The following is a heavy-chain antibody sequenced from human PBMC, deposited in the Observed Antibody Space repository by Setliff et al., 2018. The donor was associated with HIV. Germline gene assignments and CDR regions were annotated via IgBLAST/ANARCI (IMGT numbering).Heavy chain of an antibody. CDR2: ITDSGSKI. CDR3: AKDRLFPRY. D-gene: IGHD2-21*01. V-gene: IGHV3-23*01. CDR1: DFTFSNSA. Sequence: LKISCVGSDFTFSNSAMSWVRQAPGKGLEWVSTITDSGSKILYVDSVKGRFTISRDNSKNSLYLQMDSLRPEDTAVYYCAKDRLFPRYWGLGTLVTVSS. J-gene: IGHJ4*02.